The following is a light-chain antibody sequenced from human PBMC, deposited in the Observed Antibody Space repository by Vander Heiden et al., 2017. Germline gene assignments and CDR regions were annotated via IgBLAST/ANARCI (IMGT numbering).Light chain of an antibody. CDR3: QRRSNCAIT. Sequence: EIVLTQSPATLSLSPGERATLSCRASQSISSFLAWYQQKPGQAPRLLIYDASNRATGIPARFSGSGSGTDFTLTISSLEPEDFAVYYCQRRSNCAITFGGGTKVEIK. V-gene: IGKV3-11*01. J-gene: IGKJ4*01. CDR2: DAS. CDR1: QSISSF.